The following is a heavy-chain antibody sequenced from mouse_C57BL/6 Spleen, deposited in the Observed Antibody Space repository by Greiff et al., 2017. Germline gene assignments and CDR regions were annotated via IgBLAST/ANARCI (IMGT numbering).Heavy chain of an antibody. CDR2: INPNNGGT. CDR1: GYTFTDYY. Sequence: VQLQQSGPELVKPGASVKISCKASGYTFTDYYMNWVKQSHGKSLEWIGDINPNNGGTSYNQKFKGKATLTVDKSSSTAYMELRSLTSEDSAVYYCARGYDGYYVLYYWGQGTTLTVSS. CDR3: ARGYDGYYVLYY. J-gene: IGHJ2*01. V-gene: IGHV1-26*01. D-gene: IGHD2-3*01.